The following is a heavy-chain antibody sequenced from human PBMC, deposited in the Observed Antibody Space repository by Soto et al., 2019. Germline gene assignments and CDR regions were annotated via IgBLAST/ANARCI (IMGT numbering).Heavy chain of an antibody. J-gene: IGHJ6*02. CDR1: GGSISSGAYY. CDR3: AIDSILPTRRMDV. V-gene: IGHV4-31*03. CDR2: IYYSGSGST. Sequence: QVQLQESGPGLVKPSQTLSLTCTVSGGSISSGAYYWTWIRQHPGKGLEWIGYIYYSGSGSTYYNPPLKSRVTIAVDTSKNQFALKPSSVTAADTAVYYCAIDSILPTRRMDVWGQGTTVTVSS.